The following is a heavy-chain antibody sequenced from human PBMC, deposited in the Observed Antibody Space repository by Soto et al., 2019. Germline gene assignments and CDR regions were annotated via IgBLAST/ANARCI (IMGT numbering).Heavy chain of an antibody. V-gene: IGHV1-69*12. CDR1: GGAFSSYA. Sequence: QVQLVQSGAEVKMPGSSVKVSCKASGGAFSSYAISWVRQAPGQGLEWMGGIIPIFGSPNYAQTFQGRVTISADQSSSTAYMELRSLRSEDTAMYYCARPGYMSGWYGGSWGQGTMVTVSS. CDR2: IIPIFGSP. CDR3: ARPGYMSGWYGGS. J-gene: IGHJ3*01. D-gene: IGHD6-19*01.